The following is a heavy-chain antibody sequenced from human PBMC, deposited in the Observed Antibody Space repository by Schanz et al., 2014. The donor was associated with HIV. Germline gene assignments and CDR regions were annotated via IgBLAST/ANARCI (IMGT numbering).Heavy chain of an antibody. V-gene: IGHV3-21*01. CDR1: GFTFNSYA. J-gene: IGHJ6*02. CDR2: ITSSGSYR. Sequence: EVQLLESGGGLVQPGGSLRLSCAASGFTFNSYAMNWVRQAPGKGLEWVASITSSGSYRYYTDSVKGRFTISRDSSKNTLYLQMNSLRAEDTAVYYCARDAASHSYGSTMDVWGQGTTVTVSS. CDR3: ARDAASHSYGSTMDV. D-gene: IGHD5-18*01.